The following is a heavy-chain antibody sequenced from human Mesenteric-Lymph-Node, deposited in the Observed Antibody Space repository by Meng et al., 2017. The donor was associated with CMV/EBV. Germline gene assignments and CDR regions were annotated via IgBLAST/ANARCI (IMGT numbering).Heavy chain of an antibody. V-gene: IGHV4-39*07. Sequence: SETLSLTCTVSGGSISSSSYYWGWIRQPPGKGLEWIGSIYYSGSTYYNPSLKSRVTISVDTSKNQFSLKLSSVTAADTAVYYCARSKYYDFWSGHPPYYYYGMDVWGQGTTVTVSS. CDR1: GGSISSSSYY. J-gene: IGHJ6*02. D-gene: IGHD3-3*01. CDR2: IYYSGST. CDR3: ARSKYYDFWSGHPPYYYYGMDV.